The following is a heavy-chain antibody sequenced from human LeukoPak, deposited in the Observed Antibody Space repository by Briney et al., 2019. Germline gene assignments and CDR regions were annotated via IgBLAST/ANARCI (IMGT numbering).Heavy chain of an antibody. CDR2: IPIFGTA. J-gene: IGHJ4*02. Sequence: IPIFGTANYAQKFQGRVTITADESTSTAYMELSSLRSEDTAVYYCARSIAAAGRADFDYWGQGTLVTVSS. D-gene: IGHD6-13*01. CDR3: ARSIAAAGRADFDY. V-gene: IGHV1-69*01.